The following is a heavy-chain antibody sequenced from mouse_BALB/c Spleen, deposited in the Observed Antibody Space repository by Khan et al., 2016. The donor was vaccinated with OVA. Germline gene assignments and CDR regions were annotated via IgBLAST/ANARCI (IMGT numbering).Heavy chain of an antibody. CDR3: ASCFGYPAWFAY. D-gene: IGHD2-14*01. J-gene: IGHJ3*01. CDR2: INPSTDYA. CDR1: GYTFTNYM. V-gene: IGHV1-4*01. Sequence: QIQLVQSGAELARPGVSVKMSCKTSGYTFTNYMMHWVKQRPGQGLEWIGYINPSTDYANYNQKFKDKATLTADKSSSTAYMQLSSLTSEDVAVYYCASCFGYPAWFAYWGQGTLVTVSA.